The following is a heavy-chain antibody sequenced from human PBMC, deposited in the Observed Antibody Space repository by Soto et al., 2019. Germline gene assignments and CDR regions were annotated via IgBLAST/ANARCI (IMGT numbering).Heavy chain of an antibody. CDR2: FNPGGST. CDR1: GGPFSGFF. V-gene: IGHV4-34*01. J-gene: IGHJ5*02. Sequence: ETLSLTCGVHGGPFSGFFWSWIRQSPGKGLEWIGEFNPGGSTNYNPSLKSRLTISADRSTSQVSLRLTSVTAADAAVYFCARSAASFGGASYLGAWGQGTLVTVSS. D-gene: IGHD1-26*01. CDR3: ARSAASFGGASYLGA.